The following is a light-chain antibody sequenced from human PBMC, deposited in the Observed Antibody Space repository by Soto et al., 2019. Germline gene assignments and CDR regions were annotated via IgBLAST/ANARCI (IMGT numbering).Light chain of an antibody. Sequence: QAVVTQPASVSGSPGQSITISCSGTSNDVGGYNYVSWYQQHPGKAPNLMIYAVSNRPSGVSNRFSGSKSGNTASLTISGLQAEDEADYYCSSYASSATSSVFGGGTKLTVL. CDR3: SSYASSATSSV. V-gene: IGLV2-14*01. J-gene: IGLJ3*02. CDR1: SNDVGGYNY. CDR2: AVS.